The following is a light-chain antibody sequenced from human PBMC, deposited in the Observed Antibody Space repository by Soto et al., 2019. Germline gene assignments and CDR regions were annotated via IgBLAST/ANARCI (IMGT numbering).Light chain of an antibody. J-gene: IGKJ1*01. CDR1: QSVSSNY. CDR3: QQYGNSPWT. CDR2: GAS. Sequence: EIVLTQSPGTLSLSPGERATLSCRASQSVSSNYLAWYQQKPGQAPRLLIYGASSRATGIPDRFSGSGSGTDVTLTISGLEPEDFAVYYCQQYGNSPWTFGQGTKVEIK. V-gene: IGKV3-20*01.